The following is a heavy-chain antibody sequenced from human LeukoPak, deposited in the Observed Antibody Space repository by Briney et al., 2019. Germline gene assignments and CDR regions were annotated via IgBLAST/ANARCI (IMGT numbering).Heavy chain of an antibody. CDR2: ISGSGGST. V-gene: IGHV3-23*01. D-gene: IGHD3-10*01. CDR1: GFTFSSYG. J-gene: IGHJ6*03. CDR3: AKDLPGDYYYYMDV. Sequence: PGGSLRLSCAASGFTFSSYGMSWVRQAPGKGLEWVSAISGSGGSTYYADSVKGRFTISRDNSKNTLYLQMNSLRAEDTAVYYCAKDLPGDYYYYMDVWGKGTTVTISS.